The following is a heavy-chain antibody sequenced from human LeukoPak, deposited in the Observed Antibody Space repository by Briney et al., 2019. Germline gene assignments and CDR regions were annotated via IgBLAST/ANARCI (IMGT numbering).Heavy chain of an antibody. D-gene: IGHD3-22*01. CDR1: GGSISSGDYY. J-gene: IGHJ5*02. CDR2: MYYSGST. CDR3: ARPYYYDSRIDL. V-gene: IGHV4-30-4*01. Sequence: TLSPTCTVSGGSISSGDYYWSWIRQPPGKGLEWIAYMYYSGSTYYNPSLKSRVTMSADTSKNQLSLKLSSVTAADTAVYYCARPYYYDSRIDLWGQGILVTVSS.